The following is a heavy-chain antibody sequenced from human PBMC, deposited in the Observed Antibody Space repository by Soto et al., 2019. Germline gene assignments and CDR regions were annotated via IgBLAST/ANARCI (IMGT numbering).Heavy chain of an antibody. V-gene: IGHV1-18*01. CDR2: ISAYNGNT. D-gene: IGHD5-18*01. J-gene: IGHJ6*02. CDR3: ARDRSSTWIQPNYYYGMDV. Sequence: ASVKVSCKASGYTFTSYGISWVRQAPGQGLEWMGWISAYNGNTNYAQKLQGRVTMTTDTSTGTAYMELRSLRSDDTAVYYCARDRSSTWIQPNYYYGMDVWGQGTTVTVSS. CDR1: GYTFTSYG.